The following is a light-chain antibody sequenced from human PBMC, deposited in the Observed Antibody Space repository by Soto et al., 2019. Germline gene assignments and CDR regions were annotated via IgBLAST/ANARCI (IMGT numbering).Light chain of an antibody. V-gene: IGKV1-5*01. CDR1: QNINNW. CDR2: DAF. Sequence: DIQMTQSPSTVSASVGDRVTITCRASQNINNWLAWYQQKPGEAPKLLISDAFNLASGVPSSFSGSRSGTEFTITISSLQPDDCATYYCQHFNGYPWTCGQGNRVEI. CDR3: QHFNGYPWT. J-gene: IGKJ1*01.